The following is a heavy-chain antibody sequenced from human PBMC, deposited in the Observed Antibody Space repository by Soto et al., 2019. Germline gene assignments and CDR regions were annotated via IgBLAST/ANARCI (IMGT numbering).Heavy chain of an antibody. Sequence: VASVKVSCKASGYTFTSYAMHWVRQAPGQRLEWMGWINAGNGNTKYSQKFQGRVTITRDTSASTAYMELSSLRSEDTAVYYCARVTELNWNYVSPNPYFDYWGQGTLVTVSS. CDR1: GYTFTSYA. CDR3: ARVTELNWNYVSPNPYFDY. CDR2: INAGNGNT. D-gene: IGHD1-7*01. J-gene: IGHJ4*02. V-gene: IGHV1-3*01.